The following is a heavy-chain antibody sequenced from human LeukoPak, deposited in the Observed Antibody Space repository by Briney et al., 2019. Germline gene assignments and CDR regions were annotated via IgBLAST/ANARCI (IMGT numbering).Heavy chain of an antibody. D-gene: IGHD6-13*01. V-gene: IGHV4-59*01. Sequence: PSETLSLTCTVSGGSISSYYWSWIRQPPGKGLEWIEYIYYSGSTNYNPSLKSRVTISVDTSKNQFSLKLSSVTAADTAVYYCARDSEAVGTGAFDIWGQGTMVTVSS. CDR1: GGSISSYY. J-gene: IGHJ3*02. CDR3: ARDSEAVGTGAFDI. CDR2: IYYSGST.